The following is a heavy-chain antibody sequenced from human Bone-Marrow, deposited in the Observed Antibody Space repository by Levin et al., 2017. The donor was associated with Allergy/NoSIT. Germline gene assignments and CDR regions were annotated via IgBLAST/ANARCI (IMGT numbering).Heavy chain of an antibody. Sequence: HPGGSLRLSCAASGFTFSSYWMSWLRQAPGKGLEWVANINEDGTEKNYVDSVRGRFAISRDNAKKSLYLQMNSLRAEDTAVYYCAREPLEYYDSSNSPFSQGGQGIRVTVSS. CDR3: AREPLEYYDSSNSPFSQ. D-gene: IGHD3-22*01. J-gene: IGHJ4*02. CDR1: GFTFSSYW. V-gene: IGHV3-7*01. CDR2: INEDGTEK.